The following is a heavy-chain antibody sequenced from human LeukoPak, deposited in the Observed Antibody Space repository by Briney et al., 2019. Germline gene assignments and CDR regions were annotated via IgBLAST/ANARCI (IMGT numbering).Heavy chain of an antibody. CDR2: IWYDGSNK. J-gene: IGHJ4*02. CDR3: ARDSPTATFLDY. Sequence: GRPLRLSCAASGFTFSSYGMHWVRQAPGKGLEWVAVIWYDGSNKYYADSVKGRFTISRDNSKNTLYLQMNSLRAEDTAVYYCARDSPTATFLDYWGQGTLVTVSS. CDR1: GFTFSSYG. V-gene: IGHV3-33*01. D-gene: IGHD4-17*01.